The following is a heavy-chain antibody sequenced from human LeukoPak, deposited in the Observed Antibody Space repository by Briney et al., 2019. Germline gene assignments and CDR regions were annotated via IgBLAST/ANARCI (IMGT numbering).Heavy chain of an antibody. CDR2: ISYDGSNK. CDR1: GFTFSSYG. Sequence: GGPLRLSCAASGFTFSSYGMHWVRQAPGKGLEWVAVISYDGSNKYYADSVKGRFTISRDNSKNTLYLQVNSLRAEDTAAYYCAKDRSLARGVIRAVYYYGMDVWGQGTTVTVSS. CDR3: AKDRSLARGVIRAVYYYGMDV. J-gene: IGHJ6*02. D-gene: IGHD3-10*01. V-gene: IGHV3-30*18.